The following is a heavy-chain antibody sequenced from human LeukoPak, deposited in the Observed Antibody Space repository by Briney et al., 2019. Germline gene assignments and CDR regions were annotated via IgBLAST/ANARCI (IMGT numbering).Heavy chain of an antibody. J-gene: IGHJ3*02. CDR2: MNPNSGNT. Sequence: ASVKVSCKASGYTFTSYDINWVRQATGQGLEWMGWMNPNSGNTGYAQKFQGRVTITRNTSISTAYMELSSLRSEDTAVYYCARAGFWSGYYNGAFDIWGQGTMVTVSS. CDR3: ARAGFWSGYYNGAFDI. D-gene: IGHD3-3*01. CDR1: GYTFTSYD. V-gene: IGHV1-8*03.